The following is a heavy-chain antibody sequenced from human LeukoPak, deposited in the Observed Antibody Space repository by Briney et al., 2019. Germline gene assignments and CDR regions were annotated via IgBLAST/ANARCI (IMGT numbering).Heavy chain of an antibody. CDR1: GGSISSYY. CDR3: ARDRPGGFDP. V-gene: IGHV4-59*01. J-gene: IGHJ5*02. Sequence: SQTLSLTCTVSGGSISSYYWSWIRQPPGKGLEWIGYIYYSGSTNYNPSLKSRVTISVDTSKNQFSLKLSSVTAADTAVYYCARDRPGGFDPWGQGTLVTVSS. CDR2: IYYSGST. D-gene: IGHD1-26*01.